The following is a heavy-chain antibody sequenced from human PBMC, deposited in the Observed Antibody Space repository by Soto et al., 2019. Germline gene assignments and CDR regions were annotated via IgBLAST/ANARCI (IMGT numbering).Heavy chain of an antibody. J-gene: IGHJ5*02. Sequence: QVQLQESGPGLVKPSQTLSLTCTVSSGSITSVNSYWSWIRQSPGKGLEWIGYIDYSGSSYYNPSRKTRVTISEETSNLHLSLKVNSAPAPGTSLYDCARESSVLSSIRLDAWGQGTLVTVSS. V-gene: IGHV4-31*03. CDR2: IDYSGSS. D-gene: IGHD6-19*01. CDR1: SGSITSVNSY. CDR3: ARESSVLSSIRLDA.